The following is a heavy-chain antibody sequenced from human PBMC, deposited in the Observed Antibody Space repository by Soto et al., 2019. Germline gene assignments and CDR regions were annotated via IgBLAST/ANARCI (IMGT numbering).Heavy chain of an antibody. CDR3: ARDGPYRTDGFDI. V-gene: IGHV3-23*01. CDR2: LSRGVGST. Sequence: EAQLLESGGELIQPGGSLRLYCAASGFTYSSHGMSWVRQAPGKGLEWIAGLSRGVGSTYYEDSVKGRFTISRDNSKNTLEWIMNSLRVEDTALYYCARDGPYRTDGFDIWGQGTMVTVSS. J-gene: IGHJ3*02. CDR1: GFTYSSHG. D-gene: IGHD5-12*01.